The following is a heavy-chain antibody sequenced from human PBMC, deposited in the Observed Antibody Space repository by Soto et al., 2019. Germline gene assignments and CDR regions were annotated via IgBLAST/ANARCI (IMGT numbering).Heavy chain of an antibody. CDR3: ARGDYGGNSDDY. CDR2: INHSGST. J-gene: IGHJ4*02. Sequence: SETLSLTCAVYGGSFSDYYWSWIRQSPGKGLEWIGEINHSGSTNYNPSLKSRVIKSVDTSKNQFSLKLSSVTAADTAVYYCARGDYGGNSDDYWGRGTLVTVSS. D-gene: IGHD4-17*01. CDR1: GGSFSDYY. V-gene: IGHV4-34*01.